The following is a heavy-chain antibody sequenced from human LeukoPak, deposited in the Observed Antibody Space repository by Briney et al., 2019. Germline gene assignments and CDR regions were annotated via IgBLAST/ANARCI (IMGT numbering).Heavy chain of an antibody. CDR1: GYTFTSYD. J-gene: IGHJ4*02. CDR3: ARDYSNYEVDY. CDR2: INPNSGDT. D-gene: IGHD4-11*01. V-gene: IGHV1-2*06. Sequence: ASVKVSCKASGYTFTSYDINWVRQATGQGLEWMGRINPNSGDTNYAQKFQGRVTMTRDTSISTAYMELTRLRSDDTAVYYCARDYSNYEVDYWGQGTLVSVSS.